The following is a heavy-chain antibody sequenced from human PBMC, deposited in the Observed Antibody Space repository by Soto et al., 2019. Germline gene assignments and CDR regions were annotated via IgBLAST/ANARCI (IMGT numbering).Heavy chain of an antibody. D-gene: IGHD2-15*01. V-gene: IGHV4-34*01. Sequence: SETLSLTCAVYGGSFSGYYWSWIRQPPGKGLEWIGEINHSGSSNYNPSLKSRVSISVDTSKNQFFLNLTSVTAADTAVYYCARGPIPVVRRYFDSWGQGIPVTVSS. CDR3: ARGPIPVVRRYFDS. CDR1: GGSFSGYY. J-gene: IGHJ4*02. CDR2: INHSGSS.